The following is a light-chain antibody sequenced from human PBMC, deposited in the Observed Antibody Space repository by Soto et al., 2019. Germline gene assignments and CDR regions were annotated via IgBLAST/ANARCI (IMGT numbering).Light chain of an antibody. CDR3: SSYTSSSPQLV. CDR1: SSDVGGYNY. Sequence: QSVLTQPASVSGSPGQSITISCTGTSSDVGGYNYVSWYQQHPGKAPKLMIYDVSNRPSGVSNRFSGSKSGNTASLTISGLQAEDEADYYCSSYTSSSPQLVFGGGTKVTVL. CDR2: DVS. V-gene: IGLV2-14*01. J-gene: IGLJ3*02.